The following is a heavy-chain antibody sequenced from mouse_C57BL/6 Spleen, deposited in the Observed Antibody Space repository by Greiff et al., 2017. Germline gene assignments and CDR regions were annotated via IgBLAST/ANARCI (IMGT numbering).Heavy chain of an antibody. CDR3: ARYGYFYYFDY. CDR1: GYTFTDYY. V-gene: IGHV1-76*01. J-gene: IGHJ2*01. Sequence: VQLQQSGAELVRPGASVKLSCKASGYTFTDYYINWVKQRPGQGLEWIARIYPGSGNTYYNEKFKGKATLTAEKSSSTAYMQLSSLTSEDSAVYFCARYGYFYYFDYWGQGTTLTVSS. CDR2: IYPGSGNT. D-gene: IGHD2-2*01.